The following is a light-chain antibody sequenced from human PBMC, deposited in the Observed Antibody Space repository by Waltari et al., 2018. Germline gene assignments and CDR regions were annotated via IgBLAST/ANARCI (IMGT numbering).Light chain of an antibody. CDR2: GAS. CDR3: QQYDNWLGT. Sequence: EIVMTQSPATLSVFPGERPTLSCRASQSNRSNLAWYQHTPGQAPRLLIYGASTRATGIPARFSGSGSGTEFTLTISSLQSEDFAVYFCQQYDNWLGTFGQRTKVEIK. CDR1: QSNRSN. V-gene: IGKV3-15*01. J-gene: IGKJ1*01.